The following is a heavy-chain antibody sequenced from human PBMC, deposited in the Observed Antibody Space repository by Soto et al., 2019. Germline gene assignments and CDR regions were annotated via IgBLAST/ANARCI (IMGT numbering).Heavy chain of an antibody. CDR2: ISSRSTYI. CDR3: ARLIAATRHFDY. V-gene: IGHV3-21*01. Sequence: EVQLVESGGGLVKPGESLRLSCSASGFTFSDYSLIWVRQAPGKGLEWVSSISSRSTYIYYADSLKGRFTISRDNAKNSVYLQLNSLGAEDTAVYYCARLIAATRHFDYWGQGTLVTVSS. D-gene: IGHD2-15*01. CDR1: GFTFSDYS. J-gene: IGHJ4*02.